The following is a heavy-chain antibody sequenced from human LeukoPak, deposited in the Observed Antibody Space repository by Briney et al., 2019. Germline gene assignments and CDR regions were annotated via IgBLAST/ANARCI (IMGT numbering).Heavy chain of an antibody. V-gene: IGHV3-30*04. Sequence: GTSLRLSCAASGFTFSSYAMHWVRQAPGKGLEWVAVISYDGSNKYYADSVKGRFTISRDNSKNTLYLQMNSLRAEDTAVYYCARSGLLLRNYYYYYYMDVWGKGTTVTVSS. J-gene: IGHJ6*03. D-gene: IGHD3-22*01. CDR2: ISYDGSNK. CDR1: GFTFSSYA. CDR3: ARSGLLLRNYYYYYYMDV.